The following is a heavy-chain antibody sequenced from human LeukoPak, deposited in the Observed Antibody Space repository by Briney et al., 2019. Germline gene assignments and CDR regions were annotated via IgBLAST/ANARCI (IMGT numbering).Heavy chain of an antibody. D-gene: IGHD6-6*01. CDR3: ARGGSIAARPSDY. J-gene: IGHJ4*02. CDR2: INPSSGGT. V-gene: IGHV1-2*02. Sequence: ASVKVSCKASGYTFTSYYMHWVRQAPGQGLEWMGWINPSSGGTNYAQKFQGRVTMTRDTSISTAYMELSRLRSDDTAVYYCARGGSIAARPSDYWGQGTLVTVSS. CDR1: GYTFTSYY.